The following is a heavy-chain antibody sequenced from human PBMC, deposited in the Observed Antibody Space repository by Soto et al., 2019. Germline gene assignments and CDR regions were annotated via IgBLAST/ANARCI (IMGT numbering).Heavy chain of an antibody. J-gene: IGHJ4*02. CDR1: GFTFSDYY. Sequence: PGGSLRLSCAASGFTFSDYYMSWIRQAPGKGLEWVSYISSSSSYTNYADSVKGRFTISRDNAKNSLYLQMNSLRAEDTAVYYCARDRSGFGVWFGTFDYWGQGTLVTVSS. CDR2: ISSSSSYT. D-gene: IGHD6-19*01. V-gene: IGHV3-11*06. CDR3: ARDRSGFGVWFGTFDY.